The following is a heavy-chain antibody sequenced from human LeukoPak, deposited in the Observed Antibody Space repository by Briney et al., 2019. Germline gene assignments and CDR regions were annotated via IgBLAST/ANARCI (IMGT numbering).Heavy chain of an antibody. Sequence: GESLKISCKGSGYSFSSCWIGWVRQMPGKGLEWMGIIYPGDSHTRYSPSFQGQVTISADKSTSTAYLQWSSLKASDTAIYYCARPRYTSSWYVAWFDPWGQGTLVTVSS. CDR2: IYPGDSHT. CDR1: GYSFSSCW. D-gene: IGHD6-13*01. CDR3: ARPRYTSSWYVAWFDP. J-gene: IGHJ5*02. V-gene: IGHV5-51*01.